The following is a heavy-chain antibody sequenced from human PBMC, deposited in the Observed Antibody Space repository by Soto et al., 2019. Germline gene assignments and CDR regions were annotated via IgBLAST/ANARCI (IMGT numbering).Heavy chain of an antibody. D-gene: IGHD5-18*01. J-gene: IGHJ6*02. CDR2: TYYRSKWYN. Sequence: PSQTLSLTCAISGDSVSSNSAACNWIRQSPSRGLEWLGRTYYRSKWYNDYAVSVKSRMTLNPDTSKNQFSLQLNSVTPEDTAVYYCARDPLRNRVDTAMAPTAYGMDVWGQGTTVTVSS. V-gene: IGHV6-1*01. CDR1: GDSVSSNSAA. CDR3: ARDPLRNRVDTAMAPTAYGMDV.